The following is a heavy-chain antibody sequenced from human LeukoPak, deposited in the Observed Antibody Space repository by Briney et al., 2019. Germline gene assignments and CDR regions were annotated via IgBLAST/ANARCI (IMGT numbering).Heavy chain of an antibody. Sequence: GGSLRLSCAASGFTFSDLYMSWIRQAPGKGLEWVSYISSRSSYTKYADSVKGRFTISRDNAKNSLHLQMNSLRAEDTAVYYCASSLTPGDGYNSRPFDYWGQGTLVTVSP. V-gene: IGHV3-11*06. CDR2: ISSRSSYT. CDR3: ASSLTPGDGYNSRPFDY. CDR1: GFTFSDLY. D-gene: IGHD5-24*01. J-gene: IGHJ4*02.